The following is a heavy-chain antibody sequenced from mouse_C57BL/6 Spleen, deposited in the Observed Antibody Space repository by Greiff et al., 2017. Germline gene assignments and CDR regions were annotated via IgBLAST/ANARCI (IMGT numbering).Heavy chain of an antibody. Sequence: QVQLQQSGPELVKPGASVKISCKASGYSFTSYYIHWVKQRPGQGLEWIGWIYPGSGNTKYNEKFKGKATLTADTSSSPAYMQLSSLTSEDSAVYYCARRVYYEDAMDYWGQGTSVTVSS. D-gene: IGHD1-1*01. CDR3: ARRVYYEDAMDY. J-gene: IGHJ4*01. CDR2: IYPGSGNT. V-gene: IGHV1-66*01. CDR1: GYSFTSYY.